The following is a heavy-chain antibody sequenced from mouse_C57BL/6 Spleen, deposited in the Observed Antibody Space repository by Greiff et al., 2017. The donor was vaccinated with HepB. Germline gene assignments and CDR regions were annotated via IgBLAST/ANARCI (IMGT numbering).Heavy chain of an antibody. J-gene: IGHJ4*01. CDR3: AREPGTGAMDY. CDR2: IYPRSGNT. Sequence: VQLQQSGAELARPGASVKLSCKASGYTFTSYGISWVKQRTGQGLEWIGEIYPRSGNTYYNEKFKGKATLTADKSSSTAYMERRSLTSEDSAVSFCAREPGTGAMDYWGQGTSVTVSS. V-gene: IGHV1-81*01. CDR1: GYTFTSYG. D-gene: IGHD4-1*01.